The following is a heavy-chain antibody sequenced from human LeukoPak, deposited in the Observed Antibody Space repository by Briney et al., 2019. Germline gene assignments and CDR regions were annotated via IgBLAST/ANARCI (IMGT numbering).Heavy chain of an antibody. CDR1: GGSISSGSYY. V-gene: IGHV4-61*02. J-gene: IGHJ4*02. CDR2: IYTSGST. Sequence: ASETLSLTCTVSGGSISSGSYYWSWIRQPAGKGLEWIGRIYTSGSTNYNPSLKSRVTISVDTSKNQFSLKLSSVTAADTAVYYCARLKIKQLVPVFDYWGQGTLVTVSS. D-gene: IGHD6-6*01. CDR3: ARLKIKQLVPVFDY.